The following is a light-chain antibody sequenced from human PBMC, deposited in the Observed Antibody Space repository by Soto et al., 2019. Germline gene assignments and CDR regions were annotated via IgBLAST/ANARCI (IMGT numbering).Light chain of an antibody. CDR2: EVS. CDR1: SSDVGGYNF. J-gene: IGLJ1*01. CDR3: TSYTSSSIFYA. V-gene: IGLV2-14*01. Sequence: QSALTQPRSVSGSPGQSVTISCTGTSSDVGGYNFVSWYQHHPGKAPKVMIYEVSNRPSGVSNRFSGSKSGNTASLTISGLQAEDEADYYCTSYTSSSIFYAFGTGTKLTVL.